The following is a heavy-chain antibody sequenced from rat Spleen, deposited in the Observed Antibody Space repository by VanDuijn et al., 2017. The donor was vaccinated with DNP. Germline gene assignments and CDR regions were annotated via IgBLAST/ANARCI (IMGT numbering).Heavy chain of an antibody. CDR2: ITSSGGRT. J-gene: IGHJ2*01. CDR1: GFTFKNYW. D-gene: IGHD1-4*01. Sequence: EVQLVESGGDLVQPGRSLKLSCVASGFTFKNYWMAWIRQVPGKGLEWVASITSSGGRTYYPDSVKGRFTISRDIAKSTLYLQMNSLRSEDMATYYCARHVLPLRVWDYWGQGVMVTVSS. V-gene: IGHV5-31*01. CDR3: ARHVLPLRVWDY.